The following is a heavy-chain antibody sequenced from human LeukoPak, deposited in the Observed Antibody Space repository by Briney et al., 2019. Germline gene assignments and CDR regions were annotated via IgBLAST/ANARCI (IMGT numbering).Heavy chain of an antibody. CDR2: IGSSGSTI. V-gene: IGHV3-48*04. Sequence: PGGSLRLSCAASGFTFSNYSMNWVRQAPGKGLEWVSYIGSSGSTIYYVDSVKGRFSISRDDAKKSLYLQMNSLRAEDTAVYYCARAYCNGDNCYWYFDLWGRGTLVTVSS. J-gene: IGHJ2*01. D-gene: IGHD2-15*01. CDR1: GFTFSNYS. CDR3: ARAYCNGDNCYWYFDL.